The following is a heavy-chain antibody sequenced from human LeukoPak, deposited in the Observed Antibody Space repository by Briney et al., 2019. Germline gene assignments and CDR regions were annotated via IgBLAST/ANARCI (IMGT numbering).Heavy chain of an antibody. CDR3: ASKCSSTSCYYFDY. V-gene: IGHV1-69*01. Sequence: GSSVKVSCKASGGTLSSYAISWVRQAPGQGLEWMGGIIPIFGTANYAQKFQGRVTITADESTSTAYMELSSLRSEDTAVYYCASKCSSTSCYYFDYWGQGTLVTVSS. CDR1: GGTLSSYA. J-gene: IGHJ4*02. D-gene: IGHD2-2*01. CDR2: IIPIFGTA.